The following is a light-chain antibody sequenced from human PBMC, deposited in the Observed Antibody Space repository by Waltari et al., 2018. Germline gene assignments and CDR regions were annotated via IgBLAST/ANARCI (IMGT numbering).Light chain of an antibody. CDR3: CSCVGRNIYWV. CDR1: SSDFGANNF. Sequence: QSALTQPRSVSGSPGQSVTIPCTGTSSDFGANNFLPRYQHHPDKAPKPIIYDINKRPSGVPDRFSGSKSGNTASLTISGLQAEDEADYYCCSCVGRNIYWVFGGGTKLTVL. J-gene: IGLJ3*02. V-gene: IGLV2-11*01. CDR2: DIN.